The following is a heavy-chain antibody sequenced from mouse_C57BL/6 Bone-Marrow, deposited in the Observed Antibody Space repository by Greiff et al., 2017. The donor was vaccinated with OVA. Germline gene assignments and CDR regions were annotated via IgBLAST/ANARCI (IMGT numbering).Heavy chain of an antibody. CDR3: SRGVFITTVVVGGDY. J-gene: IGHJ2*01. CDR1: GYTFTSYW. V-gene: IGHV1-59*01. D-gene: IGHD1-1*01. CDR2: IDPSDSYT. Sequence: QVQLQQPGAELVRPGTSVKLSCKASGYTFTSYWMHWVKQRPGQGLEWIGVIDPSDSYTNYNQKFKGKATLTVDTSSSTAYMQLSSLTSEDSAVYYCSRGVFITTVVVGGDYWGQGTILTVSS.